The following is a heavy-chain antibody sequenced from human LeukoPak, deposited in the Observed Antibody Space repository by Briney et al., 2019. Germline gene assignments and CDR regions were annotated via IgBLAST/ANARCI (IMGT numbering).Heavy chain of an antibody. D-gene: IGHD1-26*01. J-gene: IGHJ4*02. Sequence: SETLSLTCTVSGGSISSYYWSWIRQPPGKGLEWIGYIYYSGSTNYNPSLKSRVTISVDTSKNQFSLKLSSVTAADTAVYYCARHSGSYCFDYWGQGTLVTVSS. CDR3: ARHSGSYCFDY. CDR2: IYYSGST. CDR1: GGSISSYY. V-gene: IGHV4-59*08.